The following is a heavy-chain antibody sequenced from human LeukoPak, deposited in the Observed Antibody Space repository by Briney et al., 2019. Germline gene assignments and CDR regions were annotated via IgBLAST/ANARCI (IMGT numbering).Heavy chain of an antibody. D-gene: IGHD2-2*01. CDR3: GRGRLRGSSTSCYPF. CDR1: GYTYTGYY. V-gene: IGHV1-2*02. Sequence: GATVEVSCRASGYTYTGYYMHGVRQAPGRGLEGMGWIHPNSGGTNYAQKFQGRVTMTRDTSISTAYMELSRLRSDETAVYYCGRGRLRGSSTSCYPFWGQGTLVTVSS. CDR2: IHPNSGGT. J-gene: IGHJ4*02.